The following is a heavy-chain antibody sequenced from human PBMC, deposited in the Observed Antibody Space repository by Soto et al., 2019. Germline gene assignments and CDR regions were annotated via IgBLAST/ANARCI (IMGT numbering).Heavy chain of an antibody. CDR1: GGSISSGGYY. V-gene: IGHV4-31*03. J-gene: IGHJ6*02. CDR3: ARDVVPAVNDGYGMHV. D-gene: IGHD2-2*01. Sequence: PSETLSLTCTVSGGSISSGGYYGSWIRQHPGKGLEWIGYIYYSGSTYYNPSLKSRVTISVDTSKNQFSLKLSSVTAADTAVYYCARDVVPAVNDGYGMHVWGPGTTLTV. CDR2: IYYSGST.